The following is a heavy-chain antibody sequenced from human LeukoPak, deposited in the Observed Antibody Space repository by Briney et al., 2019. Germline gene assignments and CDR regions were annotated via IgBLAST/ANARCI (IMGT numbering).Heavy chain of an antibody. D-gene: IGHD2/OR15-2a*01. CDR2: IGTAADT. V-gene: IGHV3-13*01. Sequence: GGSLRLSCAASGFTFYNYDLHWVRHAAGKGLEWVSTIGTAADTFYPDSVKGRFTISRENAKNSLYLQMNSLRVDDTAVYYCVRAPKCNSSKCETQVFFDSGGQGTMATVS. CDR1: GFTFYNYD. CDR3: VRAPKCNSSKCETQVFFDS. J-gene: IGHJ3*02.